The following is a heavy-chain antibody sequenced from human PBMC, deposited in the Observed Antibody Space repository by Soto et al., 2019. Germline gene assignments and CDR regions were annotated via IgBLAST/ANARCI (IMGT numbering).Heavy chain of an antibody. Sequence: PGGSLRLSCAAXGFTFSSYAMHWVRQAPGKGLEWVAVISYDGSNKYYADSVKGRFTISRDNSKNTLYLQMNSLRAEDTAVYYCARGLSRNYYYYYGMDVWGQGTTVTVSS. V-gene: IGHV3-30-3*01. CDR1: GFTFSSYA. D-gene: IGHD3-10*01. CDR2: ISYDGSNK. CDR3: ARGLSRNYYYYYGMDV. J-gene: IGHJ6*02.